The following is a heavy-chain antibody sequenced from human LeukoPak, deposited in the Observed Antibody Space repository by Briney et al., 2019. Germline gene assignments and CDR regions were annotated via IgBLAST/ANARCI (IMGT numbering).Heavy chain of an antibody. Sequence: GGSLRLSCAASGFTFSSYAMSWVRQAPGKGLEWVSAISGSGGSTYYADSVKGRFTISRDNSKNTLYLQMNSLRAEDTAVYYCAKGPGIAAADVYYYYGMDVWGQGTTVTVSS. CDR1: GFTFSSYA. CDR2: ISGSGGST. V-gene: IGHV3-23*01. D-gene: IGHD6-13*01. CDR3: AKGPGIAAADVYYYYGMDV. J-gene: IGHJ6*02.